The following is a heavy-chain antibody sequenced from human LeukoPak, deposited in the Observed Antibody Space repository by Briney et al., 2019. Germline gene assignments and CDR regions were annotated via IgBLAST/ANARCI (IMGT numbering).Heavy chain of an antibody. CDR2: ISGSGGST. D-gene: IGHD3-10*01. J-gene: IGHJ6*02. CDR1: GFTFSSYA. CDR3: ARDKGYYGSGGYPYGMDV. Sequence: PGGSLRLSCAASGFTFSSYAMSWVRQAPGKGLEWVSAISGSGGSTYYADSVKGRFTISRDNSKNTLYLQMSSLRAEDTAVYYCARDKGYYGSGGYPYGMDVWGQGTTVTVSS. V-gene: IGHV3-23*01.